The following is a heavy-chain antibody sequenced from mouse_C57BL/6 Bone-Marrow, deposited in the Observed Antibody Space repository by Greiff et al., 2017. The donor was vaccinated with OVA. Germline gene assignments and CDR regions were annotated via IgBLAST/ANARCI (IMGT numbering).Heavy chain of an antibody. J-gene: IGHJ4*01. CDR2: IDPSDGYT. Sequence: QVQLQQPGAELVKPGASVKLSCKASGYTFTSYWMQWVKQRPGQGLEWIGEIDPSDGYTNYNQKFKGKATLTVDTSSSTAYMQLSSLTSEDSAVYWCARRITVLRRRGYAIDYWGQGTSVTVSS. CDR1: GYTFTSYW. CDR3: ARRITVLRRRGYAIDY. D-gene: IGHD2-12*01. V-gene: IGHV1-50*01.